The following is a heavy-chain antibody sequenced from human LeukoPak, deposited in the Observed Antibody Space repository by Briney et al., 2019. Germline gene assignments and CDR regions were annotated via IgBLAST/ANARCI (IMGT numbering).Heavy chain of an antibody. Sequence: GGSLRLSCAASGFTFSSYAMSWVRQAPGKGLEWVSAISGSGGSTYCADSVKGRFTISRDNSKNTLYLQMNSLRAEDTAVYYCAKVGITGTTATYGMDVWGQGTTVTVSS. D-gene: IGHD1-7*01. CDR2: ISGSGGST. J-gene: IGHJ6*02. CDR1: GFTFSSYA. V-gene: IGHV3-23*01. CDR3: AKVGITGTTATYGMDV.